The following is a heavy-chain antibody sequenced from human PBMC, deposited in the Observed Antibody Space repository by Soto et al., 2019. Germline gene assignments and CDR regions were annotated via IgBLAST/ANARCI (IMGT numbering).Heavy chain of an antibody. CDR3: VRPVNSYYYYMDV. Sequence: QPQLQESGPGLVKPSETLSLTCTVSGVSISSSSDYWGWIRQPPGKGLEWIGSIFYSGSTYYNPSLESRVTISIDTSKNQFSLKLSSVTAADTAVYYCVRPVNSYYYYMDVWGKGTTVTVSS. CDR1: GVSISSSSDY. V-gene: IGHV4-39*01. CDR2: IFYSGST. J-gene: IGHJ6*03.